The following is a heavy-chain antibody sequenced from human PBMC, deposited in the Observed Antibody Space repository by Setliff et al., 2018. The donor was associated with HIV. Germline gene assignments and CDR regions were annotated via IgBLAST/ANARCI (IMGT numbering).Heavy chain of an antibody. CDR3: ARHKTNYDFYAFDI. J-gene: IGHJ3*02. V-gene: IGHV4-39*01. D-gene: IGHD3-3*01. CDR1: GDSMSSSGFY. Sequence: KSSETLSLTCNVSGDSMSSSGFYWGWVRQPPGKGLEWIGEINHSGSANYNPSLKSRVTISLDTSKNHFSLKVTSVTAADTAVYYCARHKTNYDFYAFDIWGQGTMVTVSS. CDR2: INHSGSA.